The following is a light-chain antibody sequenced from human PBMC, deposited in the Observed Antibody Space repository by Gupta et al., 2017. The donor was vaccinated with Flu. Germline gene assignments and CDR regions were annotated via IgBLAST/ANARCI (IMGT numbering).Light chain of an antibody. J-gene: IGLJ2*01. CDR2: EVS. CDR1: SSDVGGYKF. V-gene: IGLV2-14*03. CDR3: GFYTSSSRLEV. Sequence: SALPQPASVSGSPGQSITISCPGTSSDVGGYKFVSWFQQHPGKAPKLIIYEVSNRSSGVAHRFSGSKSVNTATLTISGLQAEDEADYYCGFYTSSSRLEVFGGGTKLPVL.